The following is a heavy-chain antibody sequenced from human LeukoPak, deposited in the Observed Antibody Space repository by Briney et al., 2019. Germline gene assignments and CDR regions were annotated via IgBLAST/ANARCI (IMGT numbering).Heavy chain of an antibody. D-gene: IGHD2-15*01. Sequence: GGSLRLSCAASGFTFDDYAMHWVRQAPGKGLEWVSGISWNSGSIGYADSVKGRFTISRDNAKNSLYLQMNSLRAEDTALYYCATGAQVVVAAHSYPFRWGQGTLVTVSS. CDR1: GFTFDDYA. J-gene: IGHJ4*02. CDR3: ATGAQVVVAAHSYPFR. V-gene: IGHV3-9*01. CDR2: ISWNSGSI.